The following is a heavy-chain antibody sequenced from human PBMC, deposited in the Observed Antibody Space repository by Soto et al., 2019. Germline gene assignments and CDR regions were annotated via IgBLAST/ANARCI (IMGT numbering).Heavy chain of an antibody. Sequence: SETLSLTCAVYGGSFSGYYWSWIRQPPGKGLEWIGEINHSGSTNYNPSLKSRVTISVDTSKNQFSLKLSSVTAADTAVYYCARGVPNFDYWGQGTLVTVSS. CDR1: GGSFSGYY. CDR2: INHSGST. V-gene: IGHV4-34*01. D-gene: IGHD2-2*01. CDR3: ARGVPNFDY. J-gene: IGHJ4*02.